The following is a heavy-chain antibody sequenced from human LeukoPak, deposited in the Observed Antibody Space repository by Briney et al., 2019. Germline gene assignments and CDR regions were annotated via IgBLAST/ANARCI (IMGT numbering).Heavy chain of an antibody. CDR3: ARGPNRGSWSYFDY. CDR1: GFTFSDYY. CDR2: ISSSGSTI. Sequence: GGSLRLSCAASGFTFSDYYMSWIRQAPGKGLEWVSYISSSGSTIYYADSVRGRFTISRDNAKNSLYLQMNSLRAEDTAVYYCARGPNRGSWSYFDYWGQGTLVTVSS. V-gene: IGHV3-11*01. D-gene: IGHD6-13*01. J-gene: IGHJ4*02.